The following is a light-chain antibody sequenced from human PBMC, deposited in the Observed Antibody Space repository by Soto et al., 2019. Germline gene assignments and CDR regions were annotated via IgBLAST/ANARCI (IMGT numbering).Light chain of an antibody. J-gene: IGKJ1*01. Sequence: DIVLTQSPVTLSLSPGDRATLSCRASETVSNYLLWYQQKPGQDPRLLIYDASERATGIPARFSGSGSGTDFTLTISSLEPEDFAVYYCQQYGNSPITFGQGTTGDIK. CDR2: DAS. CDR1: ETVSNY. V-gene: IGKV3-11*01. CDR3: QQYGNSPIT.